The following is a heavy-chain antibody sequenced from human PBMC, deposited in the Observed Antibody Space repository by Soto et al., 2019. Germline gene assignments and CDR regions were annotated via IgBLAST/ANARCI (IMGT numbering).Heavy chain of an antibody. J-gene: IGHJ4*02. CDR2: ISAYNGNT. CDR1: GYTFPSYG. Sequence: QVKLVQSGAEMKKPGASVKGSCKASGYTFPSYGIIWVRQAPGQGLEWMGWISAYNGNTHFAQKFQGRVTMTTDTSTTSAYMELRSLRSDDTAVYYCARAPAGGSSPRWGQGTLVTVSA. CDR3: ARAPAGGSSPR. D-gene: IGHD1-26*01. V-gene: IGHV1-18*01.